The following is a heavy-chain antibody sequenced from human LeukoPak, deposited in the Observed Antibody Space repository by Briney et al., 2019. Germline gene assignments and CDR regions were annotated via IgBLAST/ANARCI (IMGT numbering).Heavy chain of an antibody. Sequence: PGGSVRLSCEASGFPFRDYPMHWVRQTPGRGLEWVAVIADDGTNHYDAEFVKGRFSISRDNSKNTLYLHMNTLGPEDTGGYYCVRAQISILSSGDVFDVWGQGTVVTVSS. CDR1: GFPFRDYP. J-gene: IGHJ3*01. V-gene: IGHV3-30*14. CDR3: VRAQISILSSGDVFDV. CDR2: IADDGTNH. D-gene: IGHD3-10*01.